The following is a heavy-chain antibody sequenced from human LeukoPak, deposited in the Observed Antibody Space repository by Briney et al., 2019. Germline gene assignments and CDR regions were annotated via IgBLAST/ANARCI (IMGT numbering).Heavy chain of an antibody. CDR1: GYTFNTYG. CDR3: AREPPHRSAFDI. J-gene: IGHJ3*02. Sequence: VKVSCKASGYTFNTYGITWVRQAPGQGLEWMGWISGYNGKTKYAQKLQGRVTMTRDTSTSTVYMELSSLRSEDTAVYYCAREPPHRSAFDIWGQGTMVTVSS. CDR2: ISGYNGKT. V-gene: IGHV1-18*01. D-gene: IGHD2-15*01.